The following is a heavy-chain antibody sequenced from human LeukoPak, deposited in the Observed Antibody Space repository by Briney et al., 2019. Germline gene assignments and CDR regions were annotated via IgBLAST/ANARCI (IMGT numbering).Heavy chain of an antibody. J-gene: IGHJ4*02. CDR3: PRWVLWFGEN. CDR2: MKPNSGKT. D-gene: IGHD3-10*01. V-gene: IGHV1-8*03. CDR1: GYTFTRYD. Sequence: ASVKVSCKASGYTFTRYDINWVGQATGQGGEWMGWMKPNSGKTGYARKFQGRVNITRNTSISTAYMELSSLRSEDTAVYYCPRWVLWFGENWGQGTLVTVSS.